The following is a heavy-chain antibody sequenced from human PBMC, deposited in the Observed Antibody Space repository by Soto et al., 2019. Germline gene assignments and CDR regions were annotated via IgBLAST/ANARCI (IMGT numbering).Heavy chain of an antibody. V-gene: IGHV5-51*01. Sequence: GESLKISCKGSGYSFTSYWIGWVRQMPGKGLEWMGIIYPGDSDTRYSPSFQGQVTISADKSISTAYLQWSSLKASDTAMYYCATSYCGGDCLDAFAIWGQGTMVTVSS. CDR3: ATSYCGGDCLDAFAI. CDR1: GYSFTSYW. D-gene: IGHD2-21*02. J-gene: IGHJ3*02. CDR2: IYPGDSDT.